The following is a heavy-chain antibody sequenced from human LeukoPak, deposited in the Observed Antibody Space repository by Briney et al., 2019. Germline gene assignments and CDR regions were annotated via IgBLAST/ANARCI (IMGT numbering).Heavy chain of an antibody. Sequence: PSETLSLTCTVSGGSISSSSYYLGWIRQPPGKGLEWIGRIYYSGSTYYNPSLKSRVTISVDTSKNQFSLKLSSVTAADTAVYYCARQTDYYDSSGYYIDAFDIWGQGTMVTVSS. J-gene: IGHJ3*02. CDR2: IYYSGST. V-gene: IGHV4-39*01. CDR1: GGSISSSSYY. D-gene: IGHD3-22*01. CDR3: ARQTDYYDSSGYYIDAFDI.